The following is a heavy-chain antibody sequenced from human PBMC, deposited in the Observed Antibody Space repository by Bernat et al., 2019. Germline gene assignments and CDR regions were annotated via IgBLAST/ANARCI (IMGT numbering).Heavy chain of an antibody. Sequence: EVQLVESGGGLVKPRGSLRLSCAASGFTFSSYSMNWVRQAPGKGLEWVSSISSSSSYIYYADSVKGRFTISRDNAKNSLYLQMNSLRAEDTAVYYCARGTPPNSGLWFGESLYYFDYWGQGTLVTVSS. D-gene: IGHD3-10*01. CDR1: GFTFSSYS. J-gene: IGHJ4*02. CDR3: ARGTPPNSGLWFGESLYYFDY. V-gene: IGHV3-21*01. CDR2: ISSSSSYI.